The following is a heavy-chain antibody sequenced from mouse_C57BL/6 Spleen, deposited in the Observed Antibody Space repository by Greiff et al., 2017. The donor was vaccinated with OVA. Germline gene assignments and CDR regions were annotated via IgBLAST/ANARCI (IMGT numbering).Heavy chain of an antibody. CDR2: IDPETGGT. Sequence: QVQLQQSGAELVRPGASVTLSCKASGYTFTDYEMHWVKQTPVHGLEWIGAIDPETGGTAYNQKFKGKAILTADKSSSTAYMELRSLTSEDSAVCYCTRGGGYPYYAMDDWGQGTSVTVSS. D-gene: IGHD2-2*01. CDR3: TRGGGYPYYAMDD. V-gene: IGHV1-15*01. J-gene: IGHJ4*01. CDR1: GYTFTDYE.